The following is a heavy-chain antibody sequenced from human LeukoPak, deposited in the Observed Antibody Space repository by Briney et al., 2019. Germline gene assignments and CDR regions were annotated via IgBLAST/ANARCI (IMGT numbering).Heavy chain of an antibody. CDR3: ASSVITIFGVVTFDY. CDR1: GGSISSGSYY. Sequence: SQTLSLTCTVSGGSISSGSYYWSWIRQPAGKGLEWIGRIYTSGSTNYNPSLKSRFTISVDTSKNQFSLKLSSVTAADTAVYYCASSVITIFGVVTFDYWGQGTLVTVSS. J-gene: IGHJ4*02. V-gene: IGHV4-61*02. CDR2: IYTSGST. D-gene: IGHD3-3*01.